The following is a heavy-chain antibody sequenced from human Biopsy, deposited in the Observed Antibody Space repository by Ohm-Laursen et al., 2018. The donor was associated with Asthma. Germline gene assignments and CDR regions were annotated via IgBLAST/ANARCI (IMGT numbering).Heavy chain of an antibody. CDR3: ARAADYSHYYGIDV. J-gene: IGHJ6*02. Sequence: ASVKVSCKTSGYTFNSAGITWVRQAPGQGLEWMGWISAYNGNTKVAQKLQDRVTMITDTSTSTAYMELRSLRSDDTAVYFCARAADYSHYYGIDVWGQGTTVTVS. V-gene: IGHV1-18*01. CDR1: GYTFNSAG. CDR2: ISAYNGNT. D-gene: IGHD3-10*01.